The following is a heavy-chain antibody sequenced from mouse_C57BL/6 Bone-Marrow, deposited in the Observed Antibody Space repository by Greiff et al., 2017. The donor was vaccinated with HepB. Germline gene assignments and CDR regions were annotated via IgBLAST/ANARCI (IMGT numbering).Heavy chain of an antibody. V-gene: IGHV5-4*03. CDR3: ARAGGSVFDY. Sequence: EVMLVESGGGLVKPGGSLKLSCAASGFTFSSYAMSWVRQTPEKRLEWVATISDGGSYTYYPDNVKGRFTISRDNAKNNLYLQMSHLKSEDTAMYYCARAGGSVFDYWGQGTTLTVSS. CDR1: GFTFSSYA. D-gene: IGHD1-1*01. J-gene: IGHJ2*01. CDR2: ISDGGSYT.